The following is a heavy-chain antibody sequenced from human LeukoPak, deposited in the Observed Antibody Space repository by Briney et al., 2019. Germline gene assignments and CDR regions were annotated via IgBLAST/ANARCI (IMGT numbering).Heavy chain of an antibody. J-gene: IGHJ4*02. V-gene: IGHV1-2*02. Sequence: ASVEVSCKASGYTFTGYYMHWVRQAPGQGLEWMGWINPNSGGTNYAQKFQGRVTMTRDTSISTAYMELSRLRSDDTAVYYCARSSTYYYDSSGYLPLVYWGQGTLVTVSS. CDR1: GYTFTGYY. D-gene: IGHD3-22*01. CDR2: INPNSGGT. CDR3: ARSSTYYYDSSGYLPLVY.